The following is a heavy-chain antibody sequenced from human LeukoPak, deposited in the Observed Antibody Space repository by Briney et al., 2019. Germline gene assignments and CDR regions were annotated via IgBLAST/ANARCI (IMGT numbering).Heavy chain of an antibody. Sequence: SETLSLTCTVSGGSISSYYWSWIRQPPGKGLEWIGYIYYNGSTNYNPSLKSRVTISVDTSKNQFSLKLSSVTAADTAVYYCARERAGYYYYGMDVWGQGTLVTVSS. V-gene: IGHV4-59*01. CDR1: GGSISSYY. J-gene: IGHJ6*02. CDR3: ARERAGYYYYGMDV. CDR2: IYYNGST.